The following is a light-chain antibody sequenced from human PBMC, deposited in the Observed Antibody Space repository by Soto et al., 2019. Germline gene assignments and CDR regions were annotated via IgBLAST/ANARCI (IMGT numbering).Light chain of an antibody. Sequence: QSALTQPASVSGSPGQSITISCTGTSSDIGDSNYVSWYQQHPGKAPKLVIYDVSNRPSGVSNRFSGSKSANTASLTISGLQAEDEADYYCASHTTSDTRVFGTGTKVTVL. CDR3: ASHTTSDTRV. CDR1: SSDIGDSNY. V-gene: IGLV2-14*03. CDR2: DVS. J-gene: IGLJ1*01.